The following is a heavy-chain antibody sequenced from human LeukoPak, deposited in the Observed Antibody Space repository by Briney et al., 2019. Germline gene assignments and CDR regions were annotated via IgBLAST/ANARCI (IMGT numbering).Heavy chain of an antibody. Sequence: SETLSLTCAVYGGSFSGYYWSWIRQPPGKGLEWIGEINHSGSTNYNPSLKSRVTISVDTSKNQFSLKLSSVTAADTAVYYCARGKRVPAAIRNWFDPCGQGTLVTVSS. J-gene: IGHJ5*02. CDR3: ARGKRVPAAIRNWFDP. D-gene: IGHD2-2*01. CDR1: GGSFSGYY. CDR2: INHSGST. V-gene: IGHV4-34*01.